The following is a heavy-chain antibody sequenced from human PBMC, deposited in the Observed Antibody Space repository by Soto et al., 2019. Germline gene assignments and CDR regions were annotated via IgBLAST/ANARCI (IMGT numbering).Heavy chain of an antibody. J-gene: IGHJ3*02. Sequence: SETLSLTCTVSGGSISSYYWSWIRQPPGKGLGWIGYIYYSGSTNYNPSLKSRVTISVDTSKNQFSLKLSSVTAADTAVYYCARDGGYYYDSSGYTAFDIWGQGTMVTVSS. D-gene: IGHD3-22*01. V-gene: IGHV4-59*01. CDR2: IYYSGST. CDR1: GGSISSYY. CDR3: ARDGGYYYDSSGYTAFDI.